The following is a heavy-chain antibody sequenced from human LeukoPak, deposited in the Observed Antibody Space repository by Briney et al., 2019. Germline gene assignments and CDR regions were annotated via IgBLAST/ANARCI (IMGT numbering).Heavy chain of an antibody. Sequence: PGRSLRLSCAASGFTFDDYAMHWVRQAPGKGLEWVSGISWNSGSIGYADSEKGRFTISRDNAKNSLYLQMNSLRAEDTALYYCAKDIGPIVGATTFDYWGQGTLVTVSS. J-gene: IGHJ4*02. CDR1: GFTFDDYA. V-gene: IGHV3-9*01. D-gene: IGHD1-26*01. CDR3: AKDIGPIVGATTFDY. CDR2: ISWNSGSI.